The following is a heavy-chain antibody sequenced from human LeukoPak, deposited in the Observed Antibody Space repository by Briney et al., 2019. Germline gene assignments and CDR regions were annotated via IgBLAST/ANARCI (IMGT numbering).Heavy chain of an antibody. CDR1: GFTFSSYG. CDR2: ISYGGSNK. CDR3: AKDRAYGDSFLDY. J-gene: IGHJ4*02. Sequence: GGSLRLSCAASGFTFSSYGMHWVRQAPGKGLEWVAVISYGGSNKYYVDSVKGRFTISRDDSKNTLYLQMNSLGTEDTAVYYCAKDRAYGDSFLDYWGQGTLVTVSS. D-gene: IGHD4-17*01. V-gene: IGHV3-30*18.